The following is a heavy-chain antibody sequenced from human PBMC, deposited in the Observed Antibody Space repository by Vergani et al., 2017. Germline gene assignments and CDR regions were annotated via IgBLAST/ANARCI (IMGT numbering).Heavy chain of an antibody. D-gene: IGHD6-13*01. CDR3: ARALPYSSSWDHHYYYGMDV. J-gene: IGHJ6*02. CDR1: GFTFTSYG. V-gene: IGHV3-33*01. CDR2: IWYDGTNK. Sequence: QVQLVESGGGVVQPGTSLRLSCAASGFTFTSYGMHWVRQAPGKGLGWVAVIWYDGTNKYYADAVKGRFTISSDNSKNTLYLQMNSLRAEDTAVYYCARALPYSSSWDHHYYYGMDVWGQGTTVTVSS.